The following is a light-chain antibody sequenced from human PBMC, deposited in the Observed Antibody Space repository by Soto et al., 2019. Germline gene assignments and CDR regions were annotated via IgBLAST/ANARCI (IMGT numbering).Light chain of an antibody. CDR2: DVT. CDR3: CSYAGSHTYV. V-gene: IGLV2-23*02. J-gene: IGLJ1*01. CDR1: SSDVGSYNL. Sequence: QSALTQPASVSGSPGQSITISCTGTSSDVGSYNLVSWYQQHPGKAPKLMIYDVTKRPSGVSDRFSGSKSDNTASLTISGLQAEDEADYYCCSYAGSHTYVFGTGTKVTVL.